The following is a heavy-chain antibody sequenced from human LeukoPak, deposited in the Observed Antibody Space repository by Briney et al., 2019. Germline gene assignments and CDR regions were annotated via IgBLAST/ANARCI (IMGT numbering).Heavy chain of an antibody. CDR2: IHPGDSDP. J-gene: IGHJ5*02. Sequence: GESLKISCKTSGYNFNEYHIGWVRQMPGQGLEWIGIIHPGDSDPRYSPSFRGQVTISTDGSIRTAYLQWNSLKASDTATYYCARHGECTLTRCELNYFDPWGQGTLVTVSS. CDR1: GYNFNEYH. CDR3: ARHGECTLTRCELNYFDP. V-gene: IGHV5-51*01. D-gene: IGHD3-10*01.